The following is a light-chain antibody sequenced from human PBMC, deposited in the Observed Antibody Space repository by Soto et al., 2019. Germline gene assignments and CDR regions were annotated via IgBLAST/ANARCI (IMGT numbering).Light chain of an antibody. J-gene: IGKJ4*01. CDR2: AAS. V-gene: IGKV1-39*01. CDR3: QQSYSTPLT. Sequence: DIQMTQSPSSLSASVGDRVTISCRASQTISNYLYWYQQKPGKAPKLLIYAASSLQSGVPSRFSGSGSGTDFTLTISSLQPEDSATYYCQQSYSTPLTFGGGTKVDIK. CDR1: QTISNY.